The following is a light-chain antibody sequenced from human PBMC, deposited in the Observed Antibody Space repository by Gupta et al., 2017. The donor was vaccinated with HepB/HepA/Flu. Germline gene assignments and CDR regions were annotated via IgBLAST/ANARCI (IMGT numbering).Light chain of an antibody. CDR3: AAWDDSLSGVV. CDR1: SSNIGSNY. Sequence: SVLTQPPSASGTPGQRVTISCSGSSSNIGSNYVYWYQQLPGTAPKLLIYRNNQRPSGVPDRFSGSKSGTSACLAISGLRSEDEADYYCAAWDDSLSGVVFGGGTKLTVL. V-gene: IGLV1-47*01. CDR2: RNN. J-gene: IGLJ2*01.